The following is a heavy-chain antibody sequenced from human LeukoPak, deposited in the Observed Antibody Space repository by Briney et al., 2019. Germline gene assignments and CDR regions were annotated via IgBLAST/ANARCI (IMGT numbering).Heavy chain of an antibody. CDR1: GFTFSSYS. CDR2: ISSSSSTI. J-gene: IGHJ5*02. D-gene: IGHD6-13*01. V-gene: IGHV3-48*01. CDR3: AKDREQQPADWFDP. Sequence: GGSLRLSCAASGFTFSSYSMNWVRQAPGKGLEWVSYISSSSSTIYYADSVKGRFTISRDNSKNTLYLQMNSLRAEDTAVYYCAKDREQQPADWFDPWGQGTLVTVSS.